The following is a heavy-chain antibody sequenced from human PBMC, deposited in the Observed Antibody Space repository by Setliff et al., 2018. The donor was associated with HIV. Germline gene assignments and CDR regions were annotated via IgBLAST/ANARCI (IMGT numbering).Heavy chain of an antibody. CDR1: GGSISSSRYY. Sequence: PSETLSLTCTVSGGSISSSRYYWGWIRQPPGMGLEWIGSIYHSGTTYYNPSLKSRVTISVDTSKNQFSLKLTSVTAAETAMYFRARDGGDPRCSGPYNYWGQGALVTVSS. CDR2: IYHSGTT. D-gene: IGHD2-15*01. J-gene: IGHJ4*02. V-gene: IGHV4-39*07. CDR3: ARDGGDPRCSGPYNY.